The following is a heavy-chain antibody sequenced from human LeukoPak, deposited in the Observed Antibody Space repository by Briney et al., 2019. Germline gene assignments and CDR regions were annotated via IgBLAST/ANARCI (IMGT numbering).Heavy chain of an antibody. CDR1: GGSFSGYY. Sequence: SGTLSLTCAVYGGSFSGYYWSWIRQPPGKGLEWIGEINHSGSTNYNPSLKSRVTISVDTSKNQFSLKVSSVTAADTAVYYCASLMDLSSYYYYYGVDVWGKGTTVTVSS. V-gene: IGHV4-34*01. CDR3: ASLMDLSSYYYYYGVDV. J-gene: IGHJ6*04. CDR2: INHSGST. D-gene: IGHD3-16*02.